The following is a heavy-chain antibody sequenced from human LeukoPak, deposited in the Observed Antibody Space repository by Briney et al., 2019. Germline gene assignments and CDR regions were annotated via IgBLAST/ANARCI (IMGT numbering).Heavy chain of an antibody. CDR2: IWYDGSNK. CDR3: ARKRRYYGSGSYYKTLDY. V-gene: IGHV3-33*01. Sequence: GRSLRLSCAASGFTFSSYGMHWVRQAPGKGLEWVAVIWYDGSNKYYADSVKGRFTISRDNSKNTLYLQMNSLRAEDTAVYYCARKRRYYGSGSYYKTLDYWGQGTLVTVSS. J-gene: IGHJ4*02. CDR1: GFTFSSYG. D-gene: IGHD3-10*01.